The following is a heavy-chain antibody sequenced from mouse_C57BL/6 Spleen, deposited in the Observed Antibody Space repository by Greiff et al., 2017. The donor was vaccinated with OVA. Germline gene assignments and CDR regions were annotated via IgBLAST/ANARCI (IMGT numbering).Heavy chain of an antibody. Sequence: EVMLVESGGGLVKPGGSLKLSCAASGFTFSDYGMHWVRQAPEKGLEWVAYISSGSSTIYYADTGKGRFTISRDNAKNTLFLQMTSLRSEDTAMYYCARAPFAYWGQGTLVTVSA. CDR3: ARAPFAY. CDR2: ISSGSSTI. CDR1: GFTFSDYG. V-gene: IGHV5-17*01. J-gene: IGHJ3*01.